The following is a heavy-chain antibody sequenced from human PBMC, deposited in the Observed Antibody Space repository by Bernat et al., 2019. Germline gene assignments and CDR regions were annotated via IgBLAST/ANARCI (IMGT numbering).Heavy chain of an antibody. CDR1: GFTFSSYA. CDR3: AKVLRDYYGSGSSSD. CDR2: LSGSGGST. J-gene: IGHJ4*02. Sequence: EVQLLESGGGLVQPGGSLRLSCAASGFTFSSYAMSWVRQAPGKGLEWVSALSGSGGSTYYADSVKGRFTISRDNSKNTLYMQMNSLIAEDRGVYYCAKVLRDYYGSGSSSDWGQGTLVTVSS. V-gene: IGHV3-23*01. D-gene: IGHD3-10*01.